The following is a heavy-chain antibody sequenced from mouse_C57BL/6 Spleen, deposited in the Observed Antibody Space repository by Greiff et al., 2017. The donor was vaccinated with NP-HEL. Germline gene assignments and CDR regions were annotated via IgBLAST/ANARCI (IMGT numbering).Heavy chain of an antibody. J-gene: IGHJ4*01. Sequence: EVKLMESGEGLVKPGGSLKLSCAASGFTFSSYAMSWVRQTPEKRLEWVAYISSGGDYIYYADTVKGRFTISRDNARNTLYLQMSSLKSEDTAMYYCTRAGIPGAMDYWGQGTSVTVSS. V-gene: IGHV5-9-1*02. D-gene: IGHD5-1-1*01. CDR1: GFTFSSYA. CDR3: TRAGIPGAMDY. CDR2: ISSGGDYI.